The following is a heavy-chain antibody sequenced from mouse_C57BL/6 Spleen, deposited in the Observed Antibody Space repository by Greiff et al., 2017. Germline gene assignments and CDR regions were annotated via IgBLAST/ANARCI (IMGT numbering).Heavy chain of an antibody. D-gene: IGHD2-1*01. Sequence: VQLKESVAELVRPGASVKLSCTASGFNIKNTYMHWVKQRPEQGLEWIGRIDPANGNTKYAPKFQGKATITADTSSNTAYLQLSSLTSEDTAIYYCAPIYYGNYVFAYWGQGTLVTVSA. CDR2: IDPANGNT. CDR1: GFNIKNTY. CDR3: APIYYGNYVFAY. J-gene: IGHJ3*01. V-gene: IGHV14-3*01.